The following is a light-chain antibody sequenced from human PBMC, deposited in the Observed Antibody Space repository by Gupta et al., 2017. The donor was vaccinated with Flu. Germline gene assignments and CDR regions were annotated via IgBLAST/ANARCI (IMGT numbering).Light chain of an antibody. CDR3: PQTEHSPLT. Sequence: DILMTQSPSSLSASVGDRVTITCRASQNISSYLNWYKQRPRKAPNLLIYAASNLHTGVPARFSGSGAGTDFTLKINRVQPEDVATYHCPQTEHSPLTFGEGTKVEIK. V-gene: IGKV1-39*01. J-gene: IGKJ4*01. CDR2: AAS. CDR1: QNISSY.